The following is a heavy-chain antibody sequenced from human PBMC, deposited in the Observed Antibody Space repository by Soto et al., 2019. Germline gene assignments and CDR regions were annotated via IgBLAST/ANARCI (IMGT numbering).Heavy chain of an antibody. Sequence: SETLPHTCTVSGGSISSGGYCWSWIRKHPGKGLEWIGYIYYSGSTYYNPSLKSRVTISVDTSKNQFSLKLSSVTAADTAVYYCARAFEAWSIAARPPESGFDYWGQGTLVTVSS. CDR2: IYYSGST. J-gene: IGHJ4*02. CDR3: ARAFEAWSIAARPPESGFDY. D-gene: IGHD6-6*01. V-gene: IGHV4-31*03. CDR1: GGSISSGGYC.